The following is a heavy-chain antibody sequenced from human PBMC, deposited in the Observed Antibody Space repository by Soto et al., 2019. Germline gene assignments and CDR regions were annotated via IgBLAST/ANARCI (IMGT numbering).Heavy chain of an antibody. J-gene: IGHJ6*02. D-gene: IGHD5-12*01. CDR1: GGSISRYY. V-gene: IGHV4-59*01. Sequence: SETLSLTCTISGGSISRYYWSWIRQTPGKGLEWIGYVYFSGSTNYNPSLKSRVLMSIDTSRNQFSLKLNSVTAADTAVYYCTRDLYIGHRGYGQSNVWGQGKPVTVSS. CDR3: TRDLYIGHRGYGQSNV. CDR2: VYFSGST.